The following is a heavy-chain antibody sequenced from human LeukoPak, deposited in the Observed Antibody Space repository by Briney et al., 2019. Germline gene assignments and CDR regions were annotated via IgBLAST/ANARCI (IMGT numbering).Heavy chain of an antibody. CDR1: GYTFTSYY. CDR3: ARALSGYSSGYYFDY. D-gene: IGHD6-19*01. J-gene: IGHJ4*02. Sequence: ASVKVSCKASGYTFTSYYMHWVRQAPGQGLEWMGGIIPNFGTANYAQKFQGRVTITADKSTSTAYMELSSLRSEDTAVYYCARALSGYSSGYYFDYWGQGTLVTVSS. CDR2: IIPNFGTA. V-gene: IGHV1-69*06.